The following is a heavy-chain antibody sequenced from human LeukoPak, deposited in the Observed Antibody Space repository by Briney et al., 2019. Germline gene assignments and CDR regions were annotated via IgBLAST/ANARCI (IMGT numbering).Heavy chain of an antibody. CDR3: GSSTVHYYNYGMDV. CDR1: GGSISSSSYY. D-gene: IGHD2-21*02. Sequence: PSETLSLTCTVSGGSISSSSYYWGWIRQPPGKGLEWIGSIYYSGSTYYNPSLKSRVTISVDTSRNQFSLKLSSVTAADTAVYYCGSSTVHYYNYGMDVWGQGATVTVSS. CDR2: IYYSGST. J-gene: IGHJ6*02. V-gene: IGHV4-39*07.